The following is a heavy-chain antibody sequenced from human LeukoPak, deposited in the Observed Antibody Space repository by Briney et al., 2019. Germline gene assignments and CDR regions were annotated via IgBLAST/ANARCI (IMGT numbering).Heavy chain of an antibody. D-gene: IGHD1-14*01. CDR3: ATLSDRNFYYSYGLDV. V-gene: IGHV3-48*03. Sequence: GGSLRLSCAASGFTLSTYEMNWVRQAPGKGLEWVAYIGRYGVTTYYADSVKGRFTISGDNAKNSLNLEMNSLRAEDTAVYYCATLSDRNFYYSYGLDVWGQGTTVTVS. CDR1: GFTLSTYE. J-gene: IGHJ6*02. CDR2: IGRYGVTT.